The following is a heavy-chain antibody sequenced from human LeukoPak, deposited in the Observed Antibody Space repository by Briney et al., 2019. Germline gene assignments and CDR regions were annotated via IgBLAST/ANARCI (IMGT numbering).Heavy chain of an antibody. V-gene: IGHV1-18*01. CDR1: GYTFTSYG. Sequence: ASVKVSCKASGYTFTSYGISWVRQAPGQGLEWMGWISAYNGNTNYAQKLQGRVTMTTDTSTGTAYMELRSLRSDDTAVYYCARIFTILDAFDIWGQGTMVTVSS. J-gene: IGHJ3*02. CDR2: ISAYNGNT. D-gene: IGHD3-10*01. CDR3: ARIFTILDAFDI.